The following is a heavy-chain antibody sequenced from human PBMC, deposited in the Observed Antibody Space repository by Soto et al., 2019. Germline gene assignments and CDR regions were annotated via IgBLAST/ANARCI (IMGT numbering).Heavy chain of an antibody. V-gene: IGHV3-64D*06. CDR1: SLSFTSYA. D-gene: IGHD1-26*01. CDR3: VKGILGATYY. J-gene: IGHJ4*02. Sequence: GGSLRLSCSLSSLSFTSYAMQWVRQAPGKGLEYVAAISSNGGSTYYADSVKGRFTISRDNSKNTLYLQMSSLRAEDTAVYYCVKGILGATYYWGQGTLVTVSS. CDR2: ISSNGGST.